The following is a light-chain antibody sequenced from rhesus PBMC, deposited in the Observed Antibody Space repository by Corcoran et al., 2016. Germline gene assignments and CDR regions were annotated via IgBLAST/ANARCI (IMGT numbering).Light chain of an antibody. CDR3: QQCSNWPLT. V-gene: IGKV3S9*01. CDR2: GAS. Sequence: EIVMTQSPATLSLSPGERATLSCRASQSVSSSVAWYQQKPEQAPRLLIYGASSRATGLPDRFSGSVFGTDFTLTISSLEPEEFAVYYCQQCSNWPLTFGGGTKVEIK. J-gene: IGKJ4*01. CDR1: QSVSSS.